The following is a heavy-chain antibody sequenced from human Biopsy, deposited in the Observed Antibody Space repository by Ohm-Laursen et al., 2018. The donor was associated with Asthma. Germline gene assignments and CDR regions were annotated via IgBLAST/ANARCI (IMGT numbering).Heavy chain of an antibody. J-gene: IGHJ4*02. V-gene: IGHV3-21*01. Sequence: SLRLSCTASGFNFSYYSMIWVRQAPGTGLEWVAAISSGSDCIFYADSVKGRFTISRDNAKNTLYLQMNSLRAEATAVYYCASQSSGPDFWSGYYYFDYWGQGTLVTVSS. D-gene: IGHD3-3*01. CDR3: ASQSSGPDFWSGYYYFDY. CDR2: ISSGSDCI. CDR1: GFNFSYYS.